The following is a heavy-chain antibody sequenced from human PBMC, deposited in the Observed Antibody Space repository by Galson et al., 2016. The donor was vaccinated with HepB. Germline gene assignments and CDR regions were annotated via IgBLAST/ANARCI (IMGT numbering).Heavy chain of an antibody. CDR2: IYWDDDK. D-gene: IGHD4-11*01. J-gene: IGHJ4*02. CDR1: GFSISTSGVG. Sequence: PALVQPTQTLTLTCTFSGFSISTSGVGVGWIRQPPGKALEWLALIYWDDDKRYSPSLKSRLTITKDTSKNQVVLTMTNMDPVDTATYYCVHMWGMTRVIDFWGRGTLVTVSS. CDR3: VHMWGMTRVIDF. V-gene: IGHV2-5*02.